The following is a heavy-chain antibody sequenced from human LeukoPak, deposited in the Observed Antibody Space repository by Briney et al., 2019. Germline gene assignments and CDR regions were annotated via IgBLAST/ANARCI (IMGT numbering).Heavy chain of an antibody. CDR3: ARASHGKDYDFWSGYPGGHDAFDI. Sequence: AASVKVSCKASGGTFSSYAISWVRQAPGQGLEWMGGIIPIFGTANYAQKFQGRVTITTDESTSTAYMELSSLRSEDTAVYYCARASHGKDYDFWSGYPGGHDAFDIWGQGTMVTVSS. V-gene: IGHV1-69*05. J-gene: IGHJ3*02. CDR1: GGTFSSYA. D-gene: IGHD3-3*01. CDR2: IIPIFGTA.